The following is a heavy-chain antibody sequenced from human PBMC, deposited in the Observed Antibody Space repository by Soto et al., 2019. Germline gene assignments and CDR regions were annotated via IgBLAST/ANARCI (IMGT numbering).Heavy chain of an antibody. D-gene: IGHD1-26*01. V-gene: IGHV5-51*01. CDR2: IYPGDSDT. CDR1: GHSSMSYW. J-gene: IGHJ4*02. Sequence: PGASLKISCKGSGHSSMSYWIGWVRQMPGKGLEWMGIIYPGDSDTRYSPSFQGQVTISVDKSTSTAYLQWSSLKASDTAIYYCARLLGSFLDYWGQGTLVTVSS. CDR3: ARLLGSFLDY.